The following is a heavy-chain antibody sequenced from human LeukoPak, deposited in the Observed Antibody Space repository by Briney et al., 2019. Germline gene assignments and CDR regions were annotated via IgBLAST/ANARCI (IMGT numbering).Heavy chain of an antibody. D-gene: IGHD6-19*01. CDR1: GFTFKTYG. V-gene: IGHV3-30*02. CDR3: AKDEGGIAVN. J-gene: IGHJ4*02. Sequence: GGSLRLSCAASGFTFKTYGMHWVRQAPGKGLDWVAFIEKDGSNKYYADSVKGRSTVSRDNSKNRLYLQMNSLRAEDTAVYYCAKDEGGIAVNWGQGTLVTVSS. CDR2: IEKDGSNK.